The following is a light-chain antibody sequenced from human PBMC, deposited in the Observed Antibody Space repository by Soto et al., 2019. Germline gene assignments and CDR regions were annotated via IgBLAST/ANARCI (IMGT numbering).Light chain of an antibody. V-gene: IGKV2-28*01. J-gene: IGKJ1*01. CDR3: MQPLQSWT. Sequence: DIVMTQSPLSLPVTPGDPPSISCTPSHSTLHSNGYNYLDWYLQKPVQSPQLLIYLGSNRASGVPDRFSGSGSGTDFTLKISRVEAEDVGVYYCMQPLQSWTFGQGTKVDIK. CDR2: LGS. CDR1: HSTLHSNGYNY.